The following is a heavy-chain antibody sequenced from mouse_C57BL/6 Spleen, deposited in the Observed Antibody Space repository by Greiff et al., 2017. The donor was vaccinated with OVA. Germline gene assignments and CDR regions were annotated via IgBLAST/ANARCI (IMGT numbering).Heavy chain of an antibody. J-gene: IGHJ1*03. V-gene: IGHV1-64*01. CDR1: GYTFTSYW. Sequence: QVQLQQPGAELVKPGASVKLSCKASGYTFTSYWLHWVKQRPGQGLEWIGMIHPNSGSTNYNEKFKSKATLTVDKSSSTAYMQLSSLTSEDSAVYYCSFYYGNYDWYYDVWGTGTTVTVSS. CDR3: SFYYGNYDWYYDV. CDR2: IHPNSGST. D-gene: IGHD2-1*01.